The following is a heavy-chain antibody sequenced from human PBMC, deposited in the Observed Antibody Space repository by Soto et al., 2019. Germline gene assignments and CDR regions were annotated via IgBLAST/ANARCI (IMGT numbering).Heavy chain of an antibody. V-gene: IGHV3-30*18. D-gene: IGHD2-8*01. J-gene: IGHJ6*02. Sequence: VQLLESGGGLVQPGGSLRLSCAASGFTFSTYAMSWVRQAPGKGLEWLAVISFDGRDQYYADSVKGRFTISRDSSNNTVSLQMSSLRPEDTAVYYCAKDLTSYCTNGFCHPTDGGQYYYGMDVWGQGTTVTVSS. CDR2: ISFDGRDQ. CDR3: AKDLTSYCTNGFCHPTDGGQYYYGMDV. CDR1: GFTFSTYA.